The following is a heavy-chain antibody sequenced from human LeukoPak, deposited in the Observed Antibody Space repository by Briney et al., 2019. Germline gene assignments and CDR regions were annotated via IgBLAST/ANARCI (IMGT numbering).Heavy chain of an antibody. CDR1: GFTFSSYS. V-gene: IGHV4-39*07. J-gene: IGHJ4*02. Sequence: PGGSLRLSCAASGFTFSSYSMNWVRQPPGKGLEWIGSIYYSGSTYCNPSLKSRVTISVDTSKNQFSLKLTSVTAADTAVYYCARGLGYCGGGRCYPTLDYWGQGTLVTVSS. D-gene: IGHD2-15*01. CDR2: IYYSGST. CDR3: ARGLGYCGGGRCYPTLDY.